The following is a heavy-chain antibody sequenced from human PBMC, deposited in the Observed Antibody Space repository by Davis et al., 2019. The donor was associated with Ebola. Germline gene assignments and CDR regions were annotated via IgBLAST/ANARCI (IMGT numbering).Heavy chain of an antibody. CDR1: GFTFSTYE. J-gene: IGHJ5*02. D-gene: IGHD2-15*01. Sequence: GGSLRLSCAASGFTFSTYEMNWVRQAPGKGLEWVSCISSGGNTIYYADSVKGRFTISRDNAKNSLYLQMDSLRAEDTAVYTCARGGSFDPWGQGTLVIVSS. V-gene: IGHV3-48*03. CDR3: ARGGSFDP. CDR2: ISSGGNTI.